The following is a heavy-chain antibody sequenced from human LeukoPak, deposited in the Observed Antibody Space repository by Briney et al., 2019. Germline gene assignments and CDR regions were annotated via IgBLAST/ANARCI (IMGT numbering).Heavy chain of an antibody. V-gene: IGHV3-21*01. CDR1: GFTFSSYS. Sequence: GGSLRLSCAASGFTFSSYSMNWVRQAPGKGLEWVSSISSSSSYIYYADSGKGRFTISRDNAKNSLYLQMNSLRAEDTAVYYCARDKMATIISCDYWGQGTLVTVSS. J-gene: IGHJ4*02. CDR2: ISSSSSYI. D-gene: IGHD5-24*01. CDR3: ARDKMATIISCDY.